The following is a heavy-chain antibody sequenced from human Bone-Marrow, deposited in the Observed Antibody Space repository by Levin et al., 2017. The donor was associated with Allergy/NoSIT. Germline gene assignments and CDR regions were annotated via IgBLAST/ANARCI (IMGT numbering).Heavy chain of an antibody. V-gene: IGHV1-69*13. D-gene: IGHD3-3*01. CDR1: GGTFSSYA. Sequence: SVKVSCKASGGTFSSYAISWVRQAPGQGLEWMGGIIPIFGTANYAQKFQGRVTITADESTSTAYMELSSLRSEDTAVYYCARDKVFGDARIRVHEGNYGMDVWGQGTTVTVSS. CDR2: IIPIFGTA. J-gene: IGHJ6*02. CDR3: ARDKVFGDARIRVHEGNYGMDV.